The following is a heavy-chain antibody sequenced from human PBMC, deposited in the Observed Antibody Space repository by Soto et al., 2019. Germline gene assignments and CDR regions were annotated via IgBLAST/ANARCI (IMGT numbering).Heavy chain of an antibody. CDR1: GYTLTELS. Sequence: GASVKVSCKVSGYTLTELSMHWVRQAPGKGLEWMGGFDPEDGETIYAQKFQGRVTMTEDTSTDTAYMELSSLRSEDTAVYYYATFRAYSSRWLYGYFDYWGEGTLVTVSS. CDR3: ATFRAYSSRWLYGYFDY. J-gene: IGHJ4*02. D-gene: IGHD6-13*01. V-gene: IGHV1-24*01. CDR2: FDPEDGET.